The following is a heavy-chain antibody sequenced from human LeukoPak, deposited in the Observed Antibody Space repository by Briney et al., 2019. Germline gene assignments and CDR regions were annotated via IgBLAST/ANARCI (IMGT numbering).Heavy chain of an antibody. J-gene: IGHJ6*02. V-gene: IGHV4-34*01. CDR2: INHSGST. CDR1: GGSFSGYY. Sequence: PSETLSLTCAVYGGSFSGYYWSWIRQPPGKGLEWIGEINHSGSTNYNPSPKSRVTISVDTSKNQFSLKLSSVTAADTAVYYCARRYYYYYGMDVWGQGTTVTVSS. CDR3: ARRYYYYYGMDV.